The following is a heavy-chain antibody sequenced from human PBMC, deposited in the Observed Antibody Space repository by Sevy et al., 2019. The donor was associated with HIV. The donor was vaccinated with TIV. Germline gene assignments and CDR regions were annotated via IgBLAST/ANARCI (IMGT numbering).Heavy chain of an antibody. CDR2: IRSKAYGGKR. Sequence: GGSLRLSCTASGFTFGDYAMSWVRQAPGKGLEWVGFIRSKAYGGKREYAASVKGRFTISRDDSKSIAYLQMNSLKTEDTAVYYCTRDYDYVWGSYRPFDYWGQGTLVTVSS. CDR1: GFTFGDYA. V-gene: IGHV3-49*04. D-gene: IGHD3-16*02. J-gene: IGHJ4*02. CDR3: TRDYDYVWGSYRPFDY.